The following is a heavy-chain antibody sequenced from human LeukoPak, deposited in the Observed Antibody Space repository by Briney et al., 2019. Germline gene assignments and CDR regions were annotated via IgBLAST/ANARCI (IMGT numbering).Heavy chain of an antibody. CDR1: GYTFTDYY. Sequence: ASVKVSCKASGYTFTDYYMHWVRQAPGQGLEWMGWINPNSGGTNYAQKFQGRVTLTKDTSITTAYMELSSLRSDDTAVYYCARDLTGYSSGWYIKYYFDYWGQGTLVTVSS. CDR2: INPNSGGT. CDR3: ARDLTGYSSGWYIKYYFDY. D-gene: IGHD6-19*01. V-gene: IGHV1-2*02. J-gene: IGHJ4*02.